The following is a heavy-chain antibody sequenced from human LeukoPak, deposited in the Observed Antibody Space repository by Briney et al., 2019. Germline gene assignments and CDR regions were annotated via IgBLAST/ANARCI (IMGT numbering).Heavy chain of an antibody. V-gene: IGHV5-51*01. CDR2: IQPGQTDA. D-gene: IGHD4-17*01. CDR3: ARRSGDYLNYFDL. J-gene: IGHJ4*02. Sequence: GESLKISCKASGYSSNTHWIAWVRQMPGKGLEWMGVIQPGQTDARYSPSFQGQATISADKSINTAYLQWSSLKASDTAIYYCARRSGDYLNYFDLWGQGTLVTVSS. CDR1: GYSSNTHW.